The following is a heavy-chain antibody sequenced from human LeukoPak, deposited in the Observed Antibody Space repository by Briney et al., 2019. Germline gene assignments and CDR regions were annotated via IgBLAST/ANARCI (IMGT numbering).Heavy chain of an antibody. Sequence: PSETLSLTCTVSGGSISSGDYYWSWIRQPPGKGLEWIGYIYYSGSTNYNPSLKSRVTISVDTSKNQFSLKLSSVTAADTAVYYCARGYYDFWSGYYTSYYYYYMDVWGKGTTVTVSS. CDR1: GGSISSGDYY. J-gene: IGHJ6*03. CDR2: IYYSGST. D-gene: IGHD3-3*01. V-gene: IGHV4-61*08. CDR3: ARGYYDFWSGYYTSYYYYYMDV.